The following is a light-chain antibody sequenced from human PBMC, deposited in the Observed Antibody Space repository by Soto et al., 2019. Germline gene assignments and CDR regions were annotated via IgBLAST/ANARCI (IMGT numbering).Light chain of an antibody. CDR3: QQYHTTPNT. J-gene: IGKJ2*01. V-gene: IGKV4-1*01. Sequence: DVVMTQSPATLAVSLGERAAINCKSSQTLLFTSTTKNSLAWYQQKPGQPPKLLIYWASTRESGAPDRFSGSGSGRNFTLTISSLQAEDVAVYYCQQYHTTPNTFGQWIKLEIK. CDR1: QTLLFTSTTKNS. CDR2: WAS.